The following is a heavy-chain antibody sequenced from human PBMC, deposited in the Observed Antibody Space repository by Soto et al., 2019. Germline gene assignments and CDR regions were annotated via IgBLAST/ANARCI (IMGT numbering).Heavy chain of an antibody. J-gene: IGHJ4*02. Sequence: GGSLRLSCAASGFTFSSYGMHWVRQAPGKGLEWVAVIWYDGSNKYYADSVKGRFTISRDNSKNTLYLQMNSLRAEDTAVYYCARDGYCSSTSCYGWVDYWGQGTLVTVSS. D-gene: IGHD2-2*03. CDR1: GFTFSSYG. CDR3: ARDGYCSSTSCYGWVDY. V-gene: IGHV3-33*01. CDR2: IWYDGSNK.